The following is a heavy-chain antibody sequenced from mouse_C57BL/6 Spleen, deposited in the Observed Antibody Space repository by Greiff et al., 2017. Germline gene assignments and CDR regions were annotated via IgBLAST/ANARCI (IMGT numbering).Heavy chain of an antibody. CDR3: ARQYSNSRYFDV. Sequence: EVKVVESGGGLVQPGGSLSLSCAASGFTFTDYYMSWVRQPPGKALEWLGFIRNKANGYTTEYSASVKGRFTISRDNSQSILYLQMNALRAEDSATYYCARQYSNSRYFDVWGTGTTVTVSS. CDR2: IRNKANGYTT. V-gene: IGHV7-3*01. D-gene: IGHD2-5*01. CDR1: GFTFTDYY. J-gene: IGHJ1*03.